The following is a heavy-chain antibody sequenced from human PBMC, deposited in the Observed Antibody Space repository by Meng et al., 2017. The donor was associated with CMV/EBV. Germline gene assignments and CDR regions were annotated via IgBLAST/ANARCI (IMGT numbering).Heavy chain of an antibody. CDR2: INHSGST. D-gene: IGHD3-3*01. J-gene: IGHJ5*02. CDR1: GGSFSGYY. V-gene: IGHV4-34*01. Sequence: QGQLPGWGPGLLKPSETLSLACAVYGGSFSGYYWSWIRQPPGKGLEWIGEINHSGSTNYNPSLKSRVTISVDTSKNQFSLKLSSVTAADTAVYYCARGSRRLPRFNWFDPWGQGTLVTSPQ. CDR3: ARGSRRLPRFNWFDP.